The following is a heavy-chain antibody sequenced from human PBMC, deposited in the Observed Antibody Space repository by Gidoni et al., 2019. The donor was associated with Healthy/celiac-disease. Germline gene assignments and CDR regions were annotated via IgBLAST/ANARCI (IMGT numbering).Heavy chain of an antibody. CDR2: IYYSGST. CDR3: ARGSVVPAAIRIYYYYYMDV. V-gene: IGHV4-31*03. D-gene: IGHD2-2*02. CDR1: GGSISSGGYY. Sequence: QVQLQESGPGLVKPSQNLSLTCTVSGGSISSGGYYWSLIRQHPGKGLEWIGYIYYSGSTYYNPSLKRRVTISVDTSKNQFSLKLSSVTAADTAVYYCARGSVVPAAIRIYYYYYMDVWGKGTTVTVSS. J-gene: IGHJ6*03.